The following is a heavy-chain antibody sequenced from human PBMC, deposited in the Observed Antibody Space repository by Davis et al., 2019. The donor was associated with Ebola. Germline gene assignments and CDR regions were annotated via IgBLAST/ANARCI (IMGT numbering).Heavy chain of an antibody. Sequence: GESLKISCTASGYSFTSYWIGWVRQLPGKGLEWMGIIYPGDSDTRYRPSFQGQVTISADKSISTAYLQWSSLKAADTAMYYCARQSGGVVTAIVDYWGQGTLVTVSS. V-gene: IGHV5-51*01. CDR2: IYPGDSDT. CDR1: GYSFTSYW. CDR3: ARQSGGVVTAIVDY. J-gene: IGHJ4*02. D-gene: IGHD2-21*02.